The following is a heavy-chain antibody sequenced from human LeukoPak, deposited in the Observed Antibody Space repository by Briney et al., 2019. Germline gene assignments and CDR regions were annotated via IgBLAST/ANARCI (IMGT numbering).Heavy chain of an antibody. CDR1: GGSFSGYY. CDR2: ISHSGST. Sequence: PSETLSLTCAVYGGSFSGYYWSWIRQPPGKGLEWIGEISHSGSTNYNPSLKGRVTISVDTSKNQFSLKLSSVTAADTAVYYCARARRITIFGVVITPYYYYGMDVWGQGTTVTVSS. J-gene: IGHJ6*02. D-gene: IGHD3-3*01. CDR3: ARARRITIFGVVITPYYYYGMDV. V-gene: IGHV4-34*01.